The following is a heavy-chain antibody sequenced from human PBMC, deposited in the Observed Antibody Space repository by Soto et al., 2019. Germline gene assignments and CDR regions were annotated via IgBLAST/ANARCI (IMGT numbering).Heavy chain of an antibody. CDR2: MNPNSVNT. CDR3: ARGPQTDHGYDFDY. J-gene: IGHJ4*02. Sequence: ASVKVSCKASGYTFTSYDINWVRQATGQGLEWMGWMNPNSVNTGYAQKFQGRVTMTRNTSISTAYMELSSLRSEDTAVYYCARGPQTDHGYDFDYWGQGTQVTVSS. V-gene: IGHV1-8*01. D-gene: IGHD2-2*01. CDR1: GYTFTSYD.